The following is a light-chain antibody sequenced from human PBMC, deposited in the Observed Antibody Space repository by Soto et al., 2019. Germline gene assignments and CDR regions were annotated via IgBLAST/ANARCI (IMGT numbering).Light chain of an antibody. Sequence: DIQMTQSPSSLSASLGDRVTITCLASQSISSYLNWYQQKPGKAPKLLIYAASSLQSGVPSRLSGSGSGTDFTITISSLQPEDFATYYCQQSYSTPLTFGGVTKV. CDR3: QQSYSTPLT. CDR2: AAS. J-gene: IGKJ4*01. V-gene: IGKV1-39*01. CDR1: QSISSY.